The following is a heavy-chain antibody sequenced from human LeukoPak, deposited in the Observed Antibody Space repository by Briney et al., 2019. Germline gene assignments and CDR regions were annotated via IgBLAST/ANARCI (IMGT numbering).Heavy chain of an antibody. CDR1: GFTFSSYG. Sequence: GGSLRLSCVASGFTFSSYGMHWARQAPGKGLEWVAVIWYDGTNKYYADSVKGRFTISRDSPKNTLYLQMSSLRAEDTAIYYCARAAYDNNGYLTLWGQGTLVTVSS. J-gene: IGHJ4*02. CDR3: ARAAYDNNGYLTL. V-gene: IGHV3-33*01. D-gene: IGHD3-22*01. CDR2: IWYDGTNK.